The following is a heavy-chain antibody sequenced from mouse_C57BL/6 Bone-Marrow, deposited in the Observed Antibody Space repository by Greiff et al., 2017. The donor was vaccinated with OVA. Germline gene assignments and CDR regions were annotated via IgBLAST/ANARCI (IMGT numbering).Heavy chain of an antibody. CDR3: ARLYYGSSYWYFDV. Sequence: VHVKQSGPVLVKPGASVKMSCKASGYTFTDYYMNWVKQSHGKSLEWIGVINPYNGGTSYNQKFKGKATLTVDKSSSTAYMELNSLTSEDSAVYYCARLYYGSSYWYFDVWGTGTTVTVSS. CDR2: INPYNGGT. D-gene: IGHD1-1*01. V-gene: IGHV1-19*01. J-gene: IGHJ1*03. CDR1: GYTFTDYY.